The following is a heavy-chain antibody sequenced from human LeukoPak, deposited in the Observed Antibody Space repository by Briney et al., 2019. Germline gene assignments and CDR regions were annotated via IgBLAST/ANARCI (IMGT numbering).Heavy chain of an antibody. Sequence: PGGSLRLSCAASGFTFSSYGMHWVRQAPGKGREWVAFIRYDGSNKYYADSVKGRFTISRDNSKNTLYLEMNSLRAEDTAVYYCAKDDPSYQLLDFDYWGQGTLVTVSS. CDR3: AKDDPSYQLLDFDY. V-gene: IGHV3-30*02. CDR1: GFTFSSYG. D-gene: IGHD2-2*01. CDR2: IRYDGSNK. J-gene: IGHJ4*02.